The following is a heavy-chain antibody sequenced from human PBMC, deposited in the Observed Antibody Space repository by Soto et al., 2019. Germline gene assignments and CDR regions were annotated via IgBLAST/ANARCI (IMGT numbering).Heavy chain of an antibody. V-gene: IGHV3-33*01. Sequence: QVQVVESGGGVVQPGRSLRLSCAASGFIFSTYAMHWVRQPPGKGLEWVAAIWYDGSEKYYADSVKGRFTISRDNPKNMLYLQMNSLRAEDTAVYYCATSRPPDPHGFDSWGQGTLVTVSS. CDR1: GFIFSTYA. CDR3: ATSRPPDPHGFDS. CDR2: IWYDGSEK. J-gene: IGHJ4*01.